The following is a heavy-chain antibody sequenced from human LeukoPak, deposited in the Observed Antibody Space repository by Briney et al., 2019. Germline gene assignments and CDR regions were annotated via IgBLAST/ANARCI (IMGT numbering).Heavy chain of an antibody. CDR2: ISGYNADT. D-gene: IGHD2-2*01. Sequence: ASVKVSSKASGYTFTNNGIGWVRQAPGQGLEWMGWISGYNADTAYARMFQGRVTMTTDTSTSTAYMELRSLRSDDTAVYYCARAGHCSGTSCYGEGFDYWGQGTLVTVSS. V-gene: IGHV1-18*01. CDR1: GYTFTNNG. CDR3: ARAGHCSGTSCYGEGFDY. J-gene: IGHJ4*02.